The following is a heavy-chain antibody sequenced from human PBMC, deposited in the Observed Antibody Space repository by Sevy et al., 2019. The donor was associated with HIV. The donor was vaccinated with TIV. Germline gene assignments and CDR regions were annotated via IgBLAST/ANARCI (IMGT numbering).Heavy chain of an antibody. D-gene: IGHD6-19*01. CDR3: ARVTYLLGRTEAGTYFDY. J-gene: IGHJ4*02. CDR1: GFTFSSYA. V-gene: IGHV3-30-3*01. Sequence: GGSLRLSCAASGFTFSSYAMHWVRQAPGKGLEWVAVISYDGSNKYYADSVKGRFTISRDNSKNTLYLQMNSLRAEDTDVYYCARVTYLLGRTEAGTYFDYWGQGTLVTVSS. CDR2: ISYDGSNK.